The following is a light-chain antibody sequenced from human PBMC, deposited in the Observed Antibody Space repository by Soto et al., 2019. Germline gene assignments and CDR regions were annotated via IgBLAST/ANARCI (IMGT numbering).Light chain of an antibody. Sequence: EIVLTQSPATLSLSPGERATLSCRASQSVSSYLAWYQQKPGQAPRLLIYDASNRATGIPARFSGSGSGTDCTLTISSLEPEDFAAYYCQQRSNWPPALTFGGGTKVEIK. CDR2: DAS. CDR3: QQRSNWPPALT. J-gene: IGKJ4*01. V-gene: IGKV3-11*01. CDR1: QSVSSY.